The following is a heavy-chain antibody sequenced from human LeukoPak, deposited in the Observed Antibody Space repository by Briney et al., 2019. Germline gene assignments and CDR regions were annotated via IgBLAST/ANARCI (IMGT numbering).Heavy chain of an antibody. V-gene: IGHV3-74*01. J-gene: IGHJ1*01. Sequence: PGGSLRLSCSVSEFTFSTYWMHWVRQAPGKGLVWVSRINGDGTITYYADSVKGRFTISRDNAKNTLYLQMNSLRAEDTAIYFCAKDPANQLLYPAHFSHWGQGTLVTVSS. CDR2: INGDGTIT. CDR1: EFTFSTYW. D-gene: IGHD2-2*01. CDR3: AKDPANQLLYPAHFSH.